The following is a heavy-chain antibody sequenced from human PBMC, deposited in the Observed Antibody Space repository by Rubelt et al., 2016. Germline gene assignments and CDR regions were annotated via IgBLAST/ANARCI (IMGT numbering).Heavy chain of an antibody. Sequence: GKGLEWVAVISYDGSNKYYADSVKGRFTISRDNSKNTLYLQMNSLRSDDTAVYYCARDEGYYDSSGSDYWGQGTLVTVSS. V-gene: IGHV3-30*04. CDR2: ISYDGSNK. CDR3: ARDEGYYDSSGSDY. J-gene: IGHJ4*02. D-gene: IGHD3-22*01.